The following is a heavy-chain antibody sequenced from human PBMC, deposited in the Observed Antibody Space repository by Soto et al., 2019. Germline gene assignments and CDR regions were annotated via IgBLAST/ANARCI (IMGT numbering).Heavy chain of an antibody. J-gene: IGHJ3*02. D-gene: IGHD2-2*02. CDR1: GGSISSYY. CDR2: IYYSGST. V-gene: IGHV4-59*08. Sequence: SETLSLTCTVSGGSISSYYWSWIRQHPGKGLEWIGYIYYSGSTYYNPSLKSRVTISVDTSKNQFSLKLSSVTAADTAVYYCARAHYTSSFSDAFGIWGQGTMVTVSS. CDR3: ARAHYTSSFSDAFGI.